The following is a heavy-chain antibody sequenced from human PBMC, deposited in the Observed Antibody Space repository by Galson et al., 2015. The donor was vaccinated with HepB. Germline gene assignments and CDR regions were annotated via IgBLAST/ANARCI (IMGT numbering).Heavy chain of an antibody. CDR3: ARDRGYCSSTSCYTHYYGMDV. J-gene: IGHJ6*02. D-gene: IGHD2-2*02. CDR1: GFTFSSYS. Sequence: SLRLSCAASGFTFSSYSMNWVRQAPGKGLEWVSSISSSSSYIYYADSVKGRFTISRDNAKNSLYLQMNSLRAEHTAVYYCARDRGYCSSTSCYTHYYGMDVWGPGTTVTVSS. CDR2: ISSSSSYI. V-gene: IGHV3-21*01.